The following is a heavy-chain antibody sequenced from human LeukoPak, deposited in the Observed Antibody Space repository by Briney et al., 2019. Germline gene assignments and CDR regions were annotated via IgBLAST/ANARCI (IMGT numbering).Heavy chain of an antibody. CDR3: ARDRSVSSGSYLDAFDI. D-gene: IGHD1-26*01. CDR2: ISGSGGST. J-gene: IGHJ3*02. CDR1: GFTFSSCA. V-gene: IGHV3-23*01. Sequence: EGSLRLSCAASGFTFSSCAMSWVRQAPGKGLEWVSAISGSGGSTYYADSVKGRFTISRDNSKNTLYLQMNSLRAEDTAVYYCARDRSVSSGSYLDAFDIWGQGTMVTVSS.